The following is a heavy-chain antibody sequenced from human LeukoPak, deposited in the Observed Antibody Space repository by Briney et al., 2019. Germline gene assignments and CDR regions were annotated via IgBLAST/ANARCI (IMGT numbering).Heavy chain of an antibody. CDR3: ARGYLDGMDV. J-gene: IGHJ6*02. D-gene: IGHD2-15*01. V-gene: IGHV3-53*01. CDR1: GFTVSSNY. CDR2: LYSDGST. Sequence: GGSLRLSCAPSGFTVSSNYMSWVRQAPNKGLEWLSVLYSDGSTYYADSVKGRFTISRDNSKNTLYLQMNSLRAEDTAVYYCARGYLDGMDVWGQGTTVTVSS.